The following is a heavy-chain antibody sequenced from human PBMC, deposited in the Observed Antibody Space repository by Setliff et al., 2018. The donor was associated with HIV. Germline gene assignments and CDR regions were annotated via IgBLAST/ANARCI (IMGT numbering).Heavy chain of an antibody. CDR1: GFTVSSNY. CDR3: ARDVGRIQVWYSSSQRFDW. CDR2: IYSGGTI. Sequence: GGSLRLSCAASGFTVSSNYMNWVRQAPGKGLEWVSIIYSGGTIYYADSVKGRFTISRDNANNSLYLQVNSLRAEDTAVYYCARDVGRIQVWYSSSQRFDWWGQGTLVTVSS. J-gene: IGHJ5*01. V-gene: IGHV3-66*01. D-gene: IGHD6-13*01.